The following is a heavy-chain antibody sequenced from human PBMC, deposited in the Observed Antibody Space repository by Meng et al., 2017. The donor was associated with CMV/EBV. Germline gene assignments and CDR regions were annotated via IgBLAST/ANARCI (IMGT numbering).Heavy chain of an antibody. D-gene: IGHD4-23*01. CDR3: ARAGDYGGRGYFDY. V-gene: IGHV1-69*01. Sequence: QVQLVQSGAEVKKPGSSVKVSCKGSGGTCSSYAISWVRQAPGQGLEWMGGIIPIFGTANYAQKFQGRVTITADESTSTAYMELSSLRSEDTAVYYCARAGDYGGRGYFDYWGQGTLVTVSS. J-gene: IGHJ4*02. CDR2: IIPIFGTA. CDR1: GGTCSSYA.